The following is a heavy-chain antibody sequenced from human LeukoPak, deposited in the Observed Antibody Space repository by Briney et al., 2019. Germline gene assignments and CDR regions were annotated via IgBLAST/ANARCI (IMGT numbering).Heavy chain of an antibody. CDR3: ARHGTTGTNLNWFDP. V-gene: IGHV4-61*05. J-gene: IGHJ5*02. CDR2: IYYSGST. D-gene: IGHD1-1*01. Sequence: PSETLSLTCTVSGGSISSSSYYWGWIRQPPGKGLEWIGYIYYSGSTNYNPSLKSRVSISIDTSKSQFSLKVSSVTAADTAVYYCARHGTTGTNLNWFDPWGQGTLVTVSS. CDR1: GGSISSSSYY.